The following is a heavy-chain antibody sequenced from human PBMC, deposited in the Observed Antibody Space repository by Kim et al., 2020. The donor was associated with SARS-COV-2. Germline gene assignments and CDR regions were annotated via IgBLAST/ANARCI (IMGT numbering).Heavy chain of an antibody. CDR3: ARGNSKDNYYYYGMDV. D-gene: IGHD4-4*01. CDR2: IIPIFGTA. CDR1: GGTFSSYA. Sequence: SVKVSCKASGGTFSSYAISWVRQAPGQGLEWMGGIIPIFGTANYAQKFQGRVTITADESTSTAYMELSSLRSEDTAVYYCARGNSKDNYYYYGMDVWGQGTTVTVSS. J-gene: IGHJ6*02. V-gene: IGHV1-69*13.